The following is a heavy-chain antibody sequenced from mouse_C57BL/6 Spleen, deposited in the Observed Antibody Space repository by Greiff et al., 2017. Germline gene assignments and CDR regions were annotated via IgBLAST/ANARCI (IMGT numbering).Heavy chain of an antibody. CDR1: GYTFTSYW. V-gene: IGHV1-59*01. Sequence: QVQLKQPGAELVRPGTSVKLSCKASGYTFTSYWMHRVKQRPGQGLEWIGVIDPSDSYTNYNQKFKGKATLTVDTSSSTAYMQLSSLTSEDSAVYYCVITTVAFDYWGQGTTLTVSS. D-gene: IGHD1-1*01. CDR3: VITTVAFDY. CDR2: IDPSDSYT. J-gene: IGHJ2*01.